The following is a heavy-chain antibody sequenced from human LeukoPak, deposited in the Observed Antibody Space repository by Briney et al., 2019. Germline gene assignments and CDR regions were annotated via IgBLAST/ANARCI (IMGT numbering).Heavy chain of an antibody. CDR1: GGFFSGYY. CDR3: ARVRRHIVVVTAIPGAFDI. V-gene: IGHV4-34*01. D-gene: IGHD2-21*02. CDR2: INHSGST. J-gene: IGHJ3*02. Sequence: SETLSLTCAVYGGFFSGYYWSWIRQPPGKGLEWIGEINHSGSTNYNPSLKSRVTISVDTSKNQFSLKLSSVTAADTAVYYCARVRRHIVVVTAIPGAFDIWGQGTMVTVSS.